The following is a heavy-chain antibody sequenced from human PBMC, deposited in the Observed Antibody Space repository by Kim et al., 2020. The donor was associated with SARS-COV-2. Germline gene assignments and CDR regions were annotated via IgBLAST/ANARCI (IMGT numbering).Heavy chain of an antibody. Sequence: SETLSLTCAVYGGSFSGYYWSWIRQPPGKGLEWIGEINHSGSTNYNPTLKSRVTISVDTSKNQFSLKLSSVTAADTAVYYCARGRGARYDSSGYYLLYYYGMDVWGQGTTVTVSS. V-gene: IGHV4-34*01. CDR1: GGSFSGYY. CDR3: ARGRGARYDSSGYYLLYYYGMDV. D-gene: IGHD3-22*01. J-gene: IGHJ6*02. CDR2: INHSGST.